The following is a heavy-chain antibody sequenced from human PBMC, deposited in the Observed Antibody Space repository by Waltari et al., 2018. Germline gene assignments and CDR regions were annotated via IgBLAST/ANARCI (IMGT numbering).Heavy chain of an antibody. J-gene: IGHJ4*02. D-gene: IGHD1-26*01. V-gene: IGHV4-38-2*01. Sequence: QVQLQESGPGLVKPSETLSLTCAVSGYSISSGYFWGWIRQPPGKGLEWIGSIYHSGGTYYKPSLNSRVTISVETAKNQFSLKMSSVSAADTAVYYCARNSGNYSFFYWGQGTLVTVSS. CDR2: IYHSGGT. CDR1: GYSISSGYF. CDR3: ARNSGNYSFFY.